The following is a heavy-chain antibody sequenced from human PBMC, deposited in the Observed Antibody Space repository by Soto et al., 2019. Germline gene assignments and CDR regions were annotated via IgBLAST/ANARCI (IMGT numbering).Heavy chain of an antibody. CDR3: ARDSWYCSSTSCFIDY. Sequence: GGSLRLSCAASGFTFSDYWMHWVRQAPGKGLEWVSRIKRDGSTTNYAESVKGRFTISRDNAKNTLYLQMNSLRAEDTAFFYCARDSWYCSSTSCFIDYWGQGALVTVSS. J-gene: IGHJ4*02. CDR2: IKRDGSTT. V-gene: IGHV3-74*01. CDR1: GFTFSDYW. D-gene: IGHD2-2*01.